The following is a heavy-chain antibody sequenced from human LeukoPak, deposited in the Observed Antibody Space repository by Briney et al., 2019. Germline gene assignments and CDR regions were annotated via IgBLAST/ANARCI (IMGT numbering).Heavy chain of an antibody. CDR2: IYPGDSDT. Sequence: GESLKISCKGSGYSFTSYWIGWVRQMPGKGLEWMGIIYPGDSDTRYSPSFQGQVTISADKSISTAYLQWSSLKASDTAMYYCARLSYYGSGSYYRPGFDPWGQGTLATVSS. CDR1: GYSFTSYW. CDR3: ARLSYYGSGSYYRPGFDP. D-gene: IGHD3-10*01. V-gene: IGHV5-51*01. J-gene: IGHJ5*02.